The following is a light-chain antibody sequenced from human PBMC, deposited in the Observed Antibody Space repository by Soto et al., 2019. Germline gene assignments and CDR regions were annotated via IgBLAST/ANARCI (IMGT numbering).Light chain of an antibody. CDR2: EVS. CDR1: SSDVGSYNF. J-gene: IGLJ1*01. Sequence: QSVLTQPASVSGSPGQSITISCTGTSSDVGSYNFVSWYQQLPGKAPKLMIYEVSNRPSGVSNRFSGSKSGNTASLTISGLQAEDEADYYCQSYDSSLSGYVFGTGTKVTVL. CDR3: QSYDSSLSGYV. V-gene: IGLV2-14*01.